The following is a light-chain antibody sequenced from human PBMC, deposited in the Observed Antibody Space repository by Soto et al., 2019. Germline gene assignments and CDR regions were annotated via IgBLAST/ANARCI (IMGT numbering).Light chain of an antibody. CDR3: QQYYSTPYT. CDR2: WAS. V-gene: IGKV4-1*01. J-gene: IGKJ2*01. CDR1: QSVLYSSNNKNY. Sequence: DIVMTQSPDSLAVSLGERATIDCKSSQSVLYSSNNKNYLAWYQQKPRQPPKLLIYWASTRESGFPDRFSGTGSGTDFTLTISSLQAEDVSFYYSQQYYSTPYTFGQGTKLEIK.